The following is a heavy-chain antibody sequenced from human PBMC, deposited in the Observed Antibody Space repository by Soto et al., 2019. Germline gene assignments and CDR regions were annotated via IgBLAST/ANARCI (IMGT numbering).Heavy chain of an antibody. D-gene: IGHD1-20*01. J-gene: IGHJ5*02. CDR3: ARDLTVRFDP. CDR1: GGSISSYY. Sequence: PSETLSLTCTVSGGSISSYYWSWIRQPPGKGLEWIGYIYYSGSTNYNPSLKSRVTISVDTSKNQFSLKLSSVTAADTAVYYCARDLTVRFDPWGQGTLVTVSS. V-gene: IGHV4-59*01. CDR2: IYYSGST.